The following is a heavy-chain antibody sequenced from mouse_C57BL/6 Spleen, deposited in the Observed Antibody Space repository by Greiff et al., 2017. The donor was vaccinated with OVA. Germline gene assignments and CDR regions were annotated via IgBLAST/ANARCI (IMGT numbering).Heavy chain of an antibody. J-gene: IGHJ2*01. V-gene: IGHV1-18*01. CDR3: ARRGFDGYYPFDY. CDR1: GYTFTDYN. D-gene: IGHD2-3*01. CDR2: INPNNGGT. Sequence: EVQLVESGPELVKPGASVKIPCKASGYTFTDYNMDWVKQSHGKSLEWIGDINPNNGGTIYNQKFKGKATLTVDKSSSTAYMELRSLTSEDTAVYYCARRGFDGYYPFDYWGQGTTLTVSS.